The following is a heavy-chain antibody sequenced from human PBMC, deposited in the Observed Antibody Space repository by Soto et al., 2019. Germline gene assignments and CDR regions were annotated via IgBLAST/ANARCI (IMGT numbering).Heavy chain of an antibody. V-gene: IGHV3-53*01. CDR2: IFSGDNT. D-gene: IGHD2-21*02. CDR3: ATGLTLPVRPSFDT. CDR1: GFTVSGNY. J-gene: IGHJ5*02. Sequence: EVQLVESGGGLIQPGGSLTLSRAASGFTVSGNYITWVRQPPGKGLEWVSVIFSGDNTYYSDSVKGRFTISRDNSKNTVYLQMNRLRGDDTAVYFCATGLTLPVRPSFDTWGQGTLLTVSS.